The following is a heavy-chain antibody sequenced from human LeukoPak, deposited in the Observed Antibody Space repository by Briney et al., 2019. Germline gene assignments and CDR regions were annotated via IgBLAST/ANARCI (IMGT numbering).Heavy chain of an antibody. J-gene: IGHJ6*02. CDR2: ISAYNGNT. CDR1: GYTFTSYG. Sequence: ASVKVSCKASGYTFTSYGISWVRQAPGQGLEWMGWISAYNGNTNYAQKLQGRVTMTTDTSTSTAYMELRSLRSDDTAVYYCARGSGYSYVLYYYGMDVWGQGTTVTVSS. D-gene: IGHD5-18*01. V-gene: IGHV1-18*01. CDR3: ARGSGYSYVLYYYGMDV.